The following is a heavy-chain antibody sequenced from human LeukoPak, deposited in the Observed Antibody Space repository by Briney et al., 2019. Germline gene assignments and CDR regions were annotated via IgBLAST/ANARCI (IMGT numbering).Heavy chain of an antibody. CDR1: GFTFSSYE. CDR2: ISSSGSTI. CDR3: ARAGGAAAGTWWFDP. V-gene: IGHV3-48*03. Sequence: PGGSLRLSCAASGFTFSSYEMNWVRQAPGKGLEWVSYISSSGSTIYYADSVKGRFTISRDKAKNSLYLQMNCLRAEDTAVYYCARAGGAAAGTWWFDPWGQGTLVTVSS. D-gene: IGHD6-13*01. J-gene: IGHJ5*02.